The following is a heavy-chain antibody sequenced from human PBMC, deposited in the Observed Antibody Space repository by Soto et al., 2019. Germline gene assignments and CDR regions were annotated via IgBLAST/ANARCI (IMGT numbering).Heavy chain of an antibody. D-gene: IGHD3-3*01. CDR2: ISYDGSNK. CDR3: AKDDGSYDFWSGYSKYYYYYGMDV. CDR1: GFTFSSYG. J-gene: IGHJ6*02. V-gene: IGHV3-30*18. Sequence: QVQLVESGGGVVQPGRSLRLSCAASGFTFSSYGMHWVRQAPGKGLEWVAVISYDGSNKYYADSVKGRFTISRDNSKNTLYLQMNSLRAEDTAVYYCAKDDGSYDFWSGYSKYYYYYGMDVWGQGTTVTVSS.